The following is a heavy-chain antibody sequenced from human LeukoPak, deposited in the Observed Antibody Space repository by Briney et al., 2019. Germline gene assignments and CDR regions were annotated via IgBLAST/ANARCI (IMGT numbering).Heavy chain of an antibody. D-gene: IGHD3-3*01. CDR1: GFSFGDYA. V-gene: IGHV3-9*01. CDR3: AKKKRTIFGVVNGNWFDP. CDR2: ITWNSDIK. J-gene: IGHJ5*02. Sequence: GRSLRLSCAASGFSFGDYAMHWVRQAPGKGLEWVSGITWNSDIKDYADAVKGRFTISRDNAKNSLYLQMNSLRAEETAVYFCAKKKRTIFGVVNGNWFDPWGQGTLVTVSS.